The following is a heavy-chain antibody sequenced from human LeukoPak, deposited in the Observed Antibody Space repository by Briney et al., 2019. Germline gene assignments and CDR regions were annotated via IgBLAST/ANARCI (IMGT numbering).Heavy chain of an antibody. CDR3: ARGTFYGGNSPFAFDI. D-gene: IGHD4-23*01. CDR2: ISYDGSNE. J-gene: IGHJ3*02. V-gene: IGHV3-30*03. CDR1: GFTFSICG. Sequence: PGGSLRLSCAASGFTFSICGMHWVRQAPGKGLEWVAVISYDGSNEYHADSVKGRFTISRDNSKNTLYLQMNSLRAEDTAVYYCARGTFYGGNSPFAFDIWGRGTMVTVSS.